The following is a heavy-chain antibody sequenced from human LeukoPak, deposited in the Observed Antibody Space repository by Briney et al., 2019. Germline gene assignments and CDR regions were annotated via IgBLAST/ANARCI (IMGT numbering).Heavy chain of an antibody. V-gene: IGHV4-59*08. Sequence: SETLSLTCAVSGGSISSYYWSWIRQPPGKGLEWIGYTHYSGTTYYNPSLKSRVTISVDTSKNQFSLKLRSVTAADTAVYYCARHSQYSYGLLYFFDFWGQGTLVTVSS. CDR2: THYSGTT. J-gene: IGHJ4*02. CDR3: ARHSQYSYGLLYFFDF. CDR1: GGSISSYY. D-gene: IGHD5-18*01.